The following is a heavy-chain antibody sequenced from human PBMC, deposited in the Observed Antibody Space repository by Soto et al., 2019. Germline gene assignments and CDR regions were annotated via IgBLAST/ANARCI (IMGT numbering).Heavy chain of an antibody. CDR3: ARDWGSSGWFNWFDP. V-gene: IGHV3-30*03. CDR1: GFTPHNYG. D-gene: IGHD6-19*01. Sequence: QVLLVESGGGVVQPGRSLRLSCAASGFTPHNYGMHWVRQAPGKGPEWVAILSHDGRNTNYGDSVRGRFTVSRDESKNTLYLQMDSLRVEDTAVYYCARDWGSSGWFNWFDPWGQGTLVIVSS. J-gene: IGHJ5*02. CDR2: LSHDGRNT.